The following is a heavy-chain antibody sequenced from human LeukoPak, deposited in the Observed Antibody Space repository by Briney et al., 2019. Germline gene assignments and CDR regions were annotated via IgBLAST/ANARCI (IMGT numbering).Heavy chain of an antibody. Sequence: SETLSLTCTVSGGYISTYYWSWIRQPAGKGLEWIGYIYYSGSTNYNPSLKSRVTISVDTSKNQFSLKLSSLTAADTAVYYCARRGANSGSYSHFDLWGRGTLVTVSS. V-gene: IGHV4-59*01. J-gene: IGHJ2*01. D-gene: IGHD1-26*01. CDR3: ARRGANSGSYSHFDL. CDR1: GGYISTYY. CDR2: IYYSGST.